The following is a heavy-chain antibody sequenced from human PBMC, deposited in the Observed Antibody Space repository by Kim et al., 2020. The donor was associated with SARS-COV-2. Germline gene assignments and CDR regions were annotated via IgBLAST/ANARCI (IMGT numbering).Heavy chain of an antibody. J-gene: IGHJ4*02. V-gene: IGHV1-2*04. CDR3: ARVSDSWFGYDY. D-gene: IGHD3-10*01. Sequence: NYAQKFQGWVTMTRDTSISTAYMELSRLRSDDTAVYYCARVSDSWFGYDYWGQGTLVTVSS.